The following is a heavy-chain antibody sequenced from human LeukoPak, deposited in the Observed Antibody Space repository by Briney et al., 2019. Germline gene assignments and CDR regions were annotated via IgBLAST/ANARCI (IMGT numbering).Heavy chain of an antibody. CDR3: ARDYYDSSGYLRFDP. D-gene: IGHD3-22*01. CDR1: GGSISSYY. Sequence: KPSETLSLTCTVSGGSISSYYWSWIRQPAGKGLEWIGRIYTSGSTNYNPSLKSRVTMSVDTSKNQFSLKLSSVTAADTAVYYCARDYYDSSGYLRFDPWGQGTLVTVSS. V-gene: IGHV4-4*07. CDR2: IYTSGST. J-gene: IGHJ5*02.